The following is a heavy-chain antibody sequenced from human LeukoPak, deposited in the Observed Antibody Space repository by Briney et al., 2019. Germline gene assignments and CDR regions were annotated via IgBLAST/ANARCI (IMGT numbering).Heavy chain of an antibody. CDR1: GFTFSSYA. J-gene: IGHJ4*02. V-gene: IGHV3-30-3*01. Sequence: GGSLRLSCAASGFTFSSYAMHWVRQAPGKGLVWVAVISYDGSNKYYADSVKGRFTISRDNSKNTLYLQMNSLRAEDTAVYYCARDRSSSGWDTFDYWGQGTLVTVSS. D-gene: IGHD6-19*01. CDR2: ISYDGSNK. CDR3: ARDRSSSGWDTFDY.